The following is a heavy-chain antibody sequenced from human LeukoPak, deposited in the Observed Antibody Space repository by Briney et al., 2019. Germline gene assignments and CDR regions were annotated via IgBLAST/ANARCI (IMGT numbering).Heavy chain of an antibody. CDR3: AKDIYGGNWPNDY. CDR1: GFTLSSYE. D-gene: IGHD4-23*01. J-gene: IGHJ4*02. Sequence: GGSLRLSCTVSGFTLSSYEMSWIRQAPGRGLEWVSSIDYSGGSSYYADSVKGRFTISRDDSKNTLYLQMNSLRAEDTAVYYCAKDIYGGNWPNDYWGQGTLVTVSS. V-gene: IGHV3-23*01. CDR2: IDYSGGSS.